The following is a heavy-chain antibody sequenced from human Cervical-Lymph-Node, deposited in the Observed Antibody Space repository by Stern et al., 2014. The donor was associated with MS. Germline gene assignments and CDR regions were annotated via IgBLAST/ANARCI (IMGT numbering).Heavy chain of an antibody. V-gene: IGHV4-30-4*01. D-gene: IGHD4-23*01. J-gene: IGHJ4*02. Sequence: QVQLQQSGPGLVKPSQTLSLTCTVSGGSISSGDYYWSWIRQPPGKGLEWIGYIYYSGRTYYNPSLKRRVTISVDTCTNQSSLNLSSVTAADTAVYYCARGRRAVTLDYWGQGTLVTVSS. CDR1: GGSISSGDYY. CDR3: ARGRRAVTLDY. CDR2: IYYSGRT.